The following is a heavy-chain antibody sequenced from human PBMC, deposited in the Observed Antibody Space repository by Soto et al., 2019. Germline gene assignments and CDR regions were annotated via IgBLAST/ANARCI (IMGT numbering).Heavy chain of an antibody. V-gene: IGHV3-74*01. CDR3: ARARGYSYGPYFDY. CDR2: INSDGSST. J-gene: IGHJ4*02. D-gene: IGHD5-18*01. CDR1: GFTFSSYW. Sequence: GGSLRLSCAASGFTFSSYWMHWVRQAPGKGLVWVSRINSDGSSTSYADSVKGRFTISRDNAKNTLYLQMNSLRAEDTAVYYCARARGYSYGPYFDYWGQGTLVTVSS.